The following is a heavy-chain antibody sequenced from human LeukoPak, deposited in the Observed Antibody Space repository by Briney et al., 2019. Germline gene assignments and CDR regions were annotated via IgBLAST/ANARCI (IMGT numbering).Heavy chain of an antibody. J-gene: IGHJ4*02. CDR3: AKDNSYYDSSGYYIDY. CDR1: GFTFSSYG. V-gene: IGHV3-33*06. D-gene: IGHD3-22*01. CDR2: IWYDGSNK. Sequence: GGSLRLSCAASGFTFSSYGMHWVRQAPGKGLEWVAVIWYDGSNKYYADSVKGRFTISRDNSKNTLHLQMNSLRAEDTAVYYCAKDNSYYDSSGYYIDYWGQGTLVTVSS.